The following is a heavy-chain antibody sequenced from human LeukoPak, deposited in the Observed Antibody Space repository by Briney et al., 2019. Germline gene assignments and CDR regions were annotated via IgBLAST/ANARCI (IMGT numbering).Heavy chain of an antibody. CDR3: AKIKSIFGVVGRPFDH. V-gene: IGHV3-66*01. CDR2: LYSSGYS. Sequence: GGSLRLSCAASGFSVSSNYMSWVRQAPGKGLEWVSVLYSSGYSKYADSVKGRFSISRDNSENTLSLQMNSLRAEDTAVYYCAKIKSIFGVVGRPFDHWGQGTLVTVSS. J-gene: IGHJ4*02. CDR1: GFSVSSNY. D-gene: IGHD3-3*01.